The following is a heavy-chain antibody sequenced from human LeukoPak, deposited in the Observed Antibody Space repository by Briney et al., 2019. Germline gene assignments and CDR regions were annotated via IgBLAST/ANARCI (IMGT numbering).Heavy chain of an antibody. D-gene: IGHD5-18*01. CDR3: ARTTEGGYTYDYFYYYYMDV. CDR1: GGSISSYY. J-gene: IGHJ6*03. CDR2: IYYSGST. Sequence: PSETLSLTCTVSGGSISSYYWSWIRQPPGKGLEWIGYIYYSGSTNYNPSLKSRVTIPVDTSKNQSSLKLSSVTAADTAVYYCARTTEGGYTYDYFYYYYMDVWGKGTTVTISS. V-gene: IGHV4-59*01.